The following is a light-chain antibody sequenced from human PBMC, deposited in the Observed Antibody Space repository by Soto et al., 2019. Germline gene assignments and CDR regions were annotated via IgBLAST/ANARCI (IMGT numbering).Light chain of an antibody. Sequence: DIQMTQSPSSLSASVGDRVTITCRASQRISIYLNWYQQKPGKAPKLPIYAASSLQSGVPSRFSGSGSGTEFTLTISSLQPDDFATYYRQQYNSYLITFGQGTRLEIK. J-gene: IGKJ5*01. CDR3: QQYNSYLIT. V-gene: IGKV1-5*01. CDR1: QRISIY. CDR2: AAS.